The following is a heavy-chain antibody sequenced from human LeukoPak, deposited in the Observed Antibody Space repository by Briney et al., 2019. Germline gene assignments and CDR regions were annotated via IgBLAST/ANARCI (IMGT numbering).Heavy chain of an antibody. V-gene: IGHV4-4*02. Sequence: SGTLSLTCAVSGGSISSRNWWTWVRQPPGKGLEWIGSIYYSGSTYYNPSLKSRVTISVDTSKNQFSLKLSSVTAADTAVYYCARVASAARPFDYWGQGTLVTVSS. CDR3: ARVASAARPFDY. CDR1: GGSISSRNW. D-gene: IGHD6-6*01. CDR2: IYYSGST. J-gene: IGHJ4*02.